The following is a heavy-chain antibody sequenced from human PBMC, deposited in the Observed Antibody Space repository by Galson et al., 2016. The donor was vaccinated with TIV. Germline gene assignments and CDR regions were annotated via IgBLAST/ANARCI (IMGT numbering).Heavy chain of an antibody. CDR2: FDPQNGEP. Sequence: SVKVSCKVSGYTLNELSMHWVRQAPGKGLEWMGVFDPQNGEPIYAQSFQDKVAMTEDTSTDTRYMELTNLRSEDSAVYYWVIGGLGGGFDLWGQGTMVTVSS. J-gene: IGHJ3*01. CDR1: GYTLNELS. CDR3: VIGGLGGGFDL. V-gene: IGHV1-24*01. D-gene: IGHD3-16*01.